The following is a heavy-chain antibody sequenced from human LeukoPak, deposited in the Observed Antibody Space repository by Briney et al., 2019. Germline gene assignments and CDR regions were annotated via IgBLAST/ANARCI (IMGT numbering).Heavy chain of an antibody. J-gene: IGHJ4*02. D-gene: IGHD3-22*01. Sequence: GGSLRLSCAASGFTFTSHTMNWVRQAPGKGLEWVSSIGIDTITISYADSVKGRFTISRDNTKNSLYLQMSSLRADDTAVYYCAMIVGGDYWGQGTLVTVSS. CDR1: GFTFTSHT. CDR2: IGIDTITI. V-gene: IGHV3-21*01. CDR3: AMIVGGDY.